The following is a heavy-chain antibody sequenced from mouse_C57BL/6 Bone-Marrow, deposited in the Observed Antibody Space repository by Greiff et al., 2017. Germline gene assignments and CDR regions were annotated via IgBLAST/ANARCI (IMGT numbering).Heavy chain of an antibody. CDR3: ARGYYYGSSFDY. D-gene: IGHD1-1*01. CDR1: GYTFTSYW. CDR2: IDPSDSYT. J-gene: IGHJ2*01. V-gene: IGHV1-50*01. Sequence: VQLQQPGAELVKPGASVKLSCKASGYTFTSYWMQWVKQRPGQGLEWIGEIDPSDSYTNYNQKFKCKATLTVDTSSSTAYMQLSSLTSEDSAVYYCARGYYYGSSFDYWGQGTTLTVSS.